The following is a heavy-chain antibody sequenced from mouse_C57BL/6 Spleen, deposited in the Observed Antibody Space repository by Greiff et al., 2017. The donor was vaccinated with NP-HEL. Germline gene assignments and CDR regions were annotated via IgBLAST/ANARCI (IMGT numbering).Heavy chain of an antibody. Sequence: VQLQQSGAELVKPGASVKISCKASGYAFSSYWMNWVKQRPGKGLEWIGQIYPGDGDTNYNGKFKGKATLTADKSSSTAYMQLSSLTSEDSAVYFCARHDLVAGYAMDYWGQRTSVTVSS. V-gene: IGHV1-80*01. J-gene: IGHJ4*01. CDR1: GYAFSSYW. CDR3: ARHDLVAGYAMDY. D-gene: IGHD1-1*02. CDR2: IYPGDGDT.